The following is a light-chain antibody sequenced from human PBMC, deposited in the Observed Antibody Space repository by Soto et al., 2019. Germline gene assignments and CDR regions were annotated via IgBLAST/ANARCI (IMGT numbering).Light chain of an antibody. J-gene: IGKJ4*01. CDR2: AAS. V-gene: IGKV1-17*01. CDR3: LQHNSYPPT. Sequence: DIQMTQSPSSLSASVGDRVTITCRASQGIGSALGWYQQKPGKAPKRLIYAASSLQSGVPSRFSGRGSVTEFTLTISSLQPEDFATYYCLQHNSYPPTFGGGTKVEIK. CDR1: QGIGSA.